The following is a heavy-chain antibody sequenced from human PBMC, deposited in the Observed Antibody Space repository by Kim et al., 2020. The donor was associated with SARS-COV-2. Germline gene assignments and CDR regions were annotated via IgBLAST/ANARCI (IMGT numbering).Heavy chain of an antibody. J-gene: IGHJ4*02. CDR2: IFRDGTT. D-gene: IGHD5-12*01. CDR3: AKDRKLGDGYWEFDV. Sequence: GGSLRLSCKVSGFRVDDYTTAWVRQAPGKGLEWVSGIFRDGTTHYAYSVKGRFTISRDKSRDTLYLQMSDVIGDDTAMYHCAKDRKLGDGYWEFDVWGQGTLVTVSS. V-gene: IGHV3-53*01. CDR1: GFRVDDYT.